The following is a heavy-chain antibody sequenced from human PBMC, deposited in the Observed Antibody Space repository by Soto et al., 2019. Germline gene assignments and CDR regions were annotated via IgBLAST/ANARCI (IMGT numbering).Heavy chain of an antibody. Sequence: SETLSLTFTVSGGSISCTSLYWVSISKPPGKGLEWIGSIYYRGSTYHNPSLKSRVTISVDTSKNQFSLKLSSVTAADTAVYYCARHSGFWSGYYYYYGMDVWGQGTTVT. CDR2: IYYRGST. CDR3: ARHSGFWSGYYYYYGMDV. CDR1: GGSISCTSLY. V-gene: IGHV4-39*01. D-gene: IGHD3-3*01. J-gene: IGHJ6*02.